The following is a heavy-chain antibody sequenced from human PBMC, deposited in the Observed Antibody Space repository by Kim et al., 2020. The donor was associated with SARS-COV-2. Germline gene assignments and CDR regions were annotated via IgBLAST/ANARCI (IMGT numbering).Heavy chain of an antibody. CDR1: GGSISSYY. D-gene: IGHD1-7*01. CDR3: ASHFLNWNSNAFDI. CDR2: IYYSGST. J-gene: IGHJ3*02. Sequence: SKTLSLTCTVSGGSISSYYWSWIRQPPGKGLEWIGFIYYSGSTNHNPSLKSRVSMSVDTSKNQFSLKLSSVTAADTAVYYCASHFLNWNSNAFDIWGQGT. V-gene: IGHV4-59*08.